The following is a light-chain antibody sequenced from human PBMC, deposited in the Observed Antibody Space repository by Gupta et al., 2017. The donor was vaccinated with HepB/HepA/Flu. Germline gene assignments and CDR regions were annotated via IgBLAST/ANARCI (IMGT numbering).Light chain of an antibody. CDR1: KLEDKY. J-gene: IGLJ1*01. CDR2: KDI. CDR3: QAWDGSAAV. V-gene: IGLV3-1*01. Sequence: SYDLNQPPSVSVSPGQTVSISCSGDKLEDKYVSWYQQRPGKSPVLVIFKDIKRPSEIPERFSGSNSGNTATLTISGAQALDEADYFCQAWDGSAAVFGAGTKVTVL.